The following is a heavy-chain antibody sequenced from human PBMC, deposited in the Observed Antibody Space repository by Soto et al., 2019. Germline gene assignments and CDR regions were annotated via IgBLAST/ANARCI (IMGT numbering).Heavy chain of an antibody. Sequence: SETLSLTCAVYGGSFSGYYWSWIRQPPGKGLEWIGEINHSGSTNYNPSLKSRVTISVDTSKNQFSLKLSSVTAADTAVYYCARSRKQSAAGPGDGMDVWGQGTTVTVSS. V-gene: IGHV4-34*01. J-gene: IGHJ6*02. CDR3: ARSRKQSAAGPGDGMDV. D-gene: IGHD6-13*01. CDR2: INHSGST. CDR1: GGSFSGYY.